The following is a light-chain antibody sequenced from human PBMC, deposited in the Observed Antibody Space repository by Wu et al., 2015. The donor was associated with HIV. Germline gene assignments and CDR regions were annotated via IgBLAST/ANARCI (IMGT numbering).Light chain of an antibody. CDR3: QQHSSIPFS. V-gene: IGKV1-5*03. Sequence: DIQMTQSPSTLSASVGDRVTITCRASQTINRWLAWYQQKPGKAPKLLIYKASSLESGVPSRFSGSGSGTEFTLTINSLQPDDFAIYYCQQHSSIPFSFGQGTRLDIK. CDR1: QTINRW. CDR2: KAS. J-gene: IGKJ2*03.